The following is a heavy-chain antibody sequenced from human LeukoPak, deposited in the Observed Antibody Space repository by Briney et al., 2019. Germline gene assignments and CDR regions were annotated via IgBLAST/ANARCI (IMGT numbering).Heavy chain of an antibody. D-gene: IGHD5-24*01. Sequence: GASVKVSCKASGYTFTSYYMHWVRQAPGQGLEWMGIINPSGGSTSYAQKFQGRVTMTRDMSTSTVYMELRSLRSDDTAVYYCASTADGYNTFDYWGQGTLVTVSS. V-gene: IGHV1-46*01. CDR3: ASTADGYNTFDY. CDR2: INPSGGST. J-gene: IGHJ4*02. CDR1: GYTFTSYY.